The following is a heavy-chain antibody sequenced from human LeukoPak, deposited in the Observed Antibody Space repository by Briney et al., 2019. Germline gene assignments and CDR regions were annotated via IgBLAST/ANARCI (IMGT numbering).Heavy chain of an antibody. J-gene: IGHJ4*02. V-gene: IGHV3-48*04. D-gene: IGHD3-22*01. Sequence: GGSLRLSCAASGFTFSSYSINWVRQAPGKGLEWVSYISSSSSTIYYADSVKGRFTISRDNAKNSLYLQMNSLRAEDTAVYYCARDLGPYYYDSSGYSPPGYWGQGTLVTVSS. CDR1: GFTFSSYS. CDR3: ARDLGPYYYDSSGYSPPGY. CDR2: ISSSSSTI.